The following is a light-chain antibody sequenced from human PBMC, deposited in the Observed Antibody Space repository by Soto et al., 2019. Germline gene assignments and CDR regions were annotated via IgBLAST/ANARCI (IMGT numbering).Light chain of an antibody. J-gene: IGKJ2*01. Sequence: EILLTQSPGTLSLPPGERATLACRASQSVSSSYLAWYQQKPGQAPRLLIYGASNRATGIPDRFSGSGSGTAVTLTITRLEPEDFGVYYCQQYGSSPHTFGQGTKLVI. CDR3: QQYGSSPHT. V-gene: IGKV3-20*01. CDR2: GAS. CDR1: QSVSSSY.